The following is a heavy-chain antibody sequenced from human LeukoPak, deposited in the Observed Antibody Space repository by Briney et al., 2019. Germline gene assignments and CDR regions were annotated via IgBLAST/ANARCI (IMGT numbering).Heavy chain of an antibody. Sequence: GASVKVSYKASGYTFTGYYMHWVRQAPGQGLEWMGRINPNSGGTNYAQKFQGRVTMTRDTSISTAYMELSRLRSDDTAVYYCARIEQWLVSNAFDIWGQGTMVTVSS. D-gene: IGHD6-19*01. CDR3: ARIEQWLVSNAFDI. J-gene: IGHJ3*02. CDR1: GYTFTGYY. CDR2: INPNSGGT. V-gene: IGHV1-2*06.